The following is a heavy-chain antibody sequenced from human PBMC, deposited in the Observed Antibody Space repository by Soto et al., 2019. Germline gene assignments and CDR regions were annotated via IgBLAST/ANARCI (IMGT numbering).Heavy chain of an antibody. D-gene: IGHD2-2*02. CDR1: GFTFSSYS. J-gene: IGHJ5*02. V-gene: IGHV3-21*01. Sequence: SLRLSCAASGFTFSSYSMNWVRQAPGKGLEWVSSISSSSSYIYYADSVKGRFTISRDNAKNSLYLQMNSLRAEDTAVYYCARETAIGQLEFDPWGQGTLVTVSS. CDR3: ARETAIGQLEFDP. CDR2: ISSSSSYI.